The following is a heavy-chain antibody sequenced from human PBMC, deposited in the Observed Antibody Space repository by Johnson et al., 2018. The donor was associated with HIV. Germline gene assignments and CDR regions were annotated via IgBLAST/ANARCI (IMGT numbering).Heavy chain of an antibody. J-gene: IGHJ3*02. CDR1: GFTFNSYG. CDR3: ARDPWSDIVVVPANAFDI. CDR2: ISYDGSNK. Sequence: QVQLVESGGGVVQPGRSLRLSCAASGFTFNSYGMHWVRQAPGKGLEWVAVISYDGSNKYYADSVKGRFTISRDNSKNSLYLQMNSLRAEDTALYYCARDPWSDIVVVPANAFDIWGQGTMVTVSS. V-gene: IGHV3-30*03. D-gene: IGHD2-2*01.